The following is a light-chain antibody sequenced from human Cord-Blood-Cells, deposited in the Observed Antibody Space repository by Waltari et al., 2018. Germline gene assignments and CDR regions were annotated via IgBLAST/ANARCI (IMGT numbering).Light chain of an antibody. Sequence: QSALTQPASVSGSPGQSITISCTGTSSDVGSYNLVSWYQQHPGKAPKLMIYEGSKRPSGGSNRFSGSKSGNTASLTISGLQAEDAADYYCCSYAGSSNVVFGGGTKLTVL. CDR1: SSDVGSYNL. CDR3: CSYAGSSNVV. J-gene: IGLJ2*01. CDR2: EGS. V-gene: IGLV2-23*01.